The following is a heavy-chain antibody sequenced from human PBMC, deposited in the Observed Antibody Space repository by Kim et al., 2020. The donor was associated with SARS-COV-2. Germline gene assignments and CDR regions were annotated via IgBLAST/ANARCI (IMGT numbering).Heavy chain of an antibody. D-gene: IGHD2-8*01. CDR1: GFTFNSYW. J-gene: IGHJ4*02. CDR3: ARDPQRGVYDY. V-gene: IGHV3-7*01. CDR2: IRQDGNEK. Sequence: GGSLRLSCVGSGFTFNSYWMAWVRQAPGKGLEWVANIRQDGNEKNHVDPVKGRFTISRDNAKTSLYLQMNSLRVEDTAVYYCARDPQRGVYDYWGQGSLV.